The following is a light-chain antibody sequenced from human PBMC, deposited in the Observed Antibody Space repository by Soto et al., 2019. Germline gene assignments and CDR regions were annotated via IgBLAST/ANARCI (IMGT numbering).Light chain of an antibody. CDR3: MQIIQPAFT. CDR1: QTLLHRDRKTY. Sequence: EIVMTQSPLSLSVTPGQPASISCKSSQTLLHRDRKTYLYWYLQRTGQPPQLLIHEASNRFSGVPDRFSGSGSGTDFTLKISRMEAEDVGVYYCMQIIQPAFTFGQGTKLEIK. CDR2: EAS. V-gene: IGKV2D-29*01. J-gene: IGKJ2*01.